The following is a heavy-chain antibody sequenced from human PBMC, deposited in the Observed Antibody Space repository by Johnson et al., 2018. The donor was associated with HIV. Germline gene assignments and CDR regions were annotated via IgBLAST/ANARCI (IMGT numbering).Heavy chain of an antibody. J-gene: IGHJ3*02. D-gene: IGHD5-18*01. CDR2: ISYDGSKK. V-gene: IGHV3-30*18. Sequence: QVQLVESGGGVVQPGRSLRLSCAASGFTFSSYGMHCVRQAPGKGLEWVSFISYDGSKKYYADSVRGRFTISRDNSKNTLYLQMNSLRAEDTAVYYCANLQHSYGYAAFDIWGQGTMVTVSS. CDR1: GFTFSSYG. CDR3: ANLQHSYGYAAFDI.